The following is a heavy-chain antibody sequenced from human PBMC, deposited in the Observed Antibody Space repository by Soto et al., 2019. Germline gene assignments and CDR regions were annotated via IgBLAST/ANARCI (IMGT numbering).Heavy chain of an antibody. V-gene: IGHV3-21*01. D-gene: IGHD4-17*01. Sequence: GGSLRLSCAASGFTFSSYSMNWVRQAPGKGLEWVSSISSSSSYIYYADSVKGRFTISRDNAKNSLYLQMNSLRAEDTAVYYCARDRPTTVPLDYWGQGTLVTVSS. J-gene: IGHJ4*02. CDR1: GFTFSSYS. CDR3: ARDRPTTVPLDY. CDR2: ISSSSSYI.